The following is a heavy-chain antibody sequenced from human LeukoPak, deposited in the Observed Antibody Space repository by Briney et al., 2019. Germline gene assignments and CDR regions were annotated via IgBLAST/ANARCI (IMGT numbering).Heavy chain of an antibody. CDR2: IYYSGST. V-gene: IGHV4-59*08. CDR3: ARTPVFYYYYGMDV. CDR1: GGSISSYY. Sequence: SETLSLTCTVSGGSISSYYWSWIRQPPGKGLEWIGYIYYSGSTNYNPSLKSRVTISVDTSKNQFSLKLSSVTAADTAVYYCARTPVFYYYYGMDVWGQGTTVTVSS. J-gene: IGHJ6*02.